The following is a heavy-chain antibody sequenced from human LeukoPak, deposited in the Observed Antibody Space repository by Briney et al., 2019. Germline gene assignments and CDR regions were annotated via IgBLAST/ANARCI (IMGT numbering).Heavy chain of an antibody. CDR1: GFTFDDYG. CDR3: ARDTAAARIWYYFDY. V-gene: IGHV3-20*04. Sequence: GGSLRLSCAASGFTFDDYGMSWVRQAPGKGLEWVSGINWNGGSTGYADSVKGRFTISRDNAKNSLYLQMNSLGAEDTALYYCARDTAAARIWYYFDYWGQGTLVTVSS. J-gene: IGHJ4*02. CDR2: INWNGGST. D-gene: IGHD6-13*01.